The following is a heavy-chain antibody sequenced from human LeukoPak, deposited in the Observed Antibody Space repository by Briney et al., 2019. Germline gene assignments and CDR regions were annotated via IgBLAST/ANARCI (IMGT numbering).Heavy chain of an antibody. CDR3: ARGVYIAAAQYGY. Sequence: SETLSLTCSVSGGSISNYYWSWIRRPPGKGLEWIGYIYYSGTTNYNPSLRSRVTISVDTSKNQFSLKLNSVTAADTAVYYCARGVYIAAAQYGYWGQGTLVTVSS. V-gene: IGHV4-59*01. D-gene: IGHD6-13*01. J-gene: IGHJ4*02. CDR1: GGSISNYY. CDR2: IYYSGTT.